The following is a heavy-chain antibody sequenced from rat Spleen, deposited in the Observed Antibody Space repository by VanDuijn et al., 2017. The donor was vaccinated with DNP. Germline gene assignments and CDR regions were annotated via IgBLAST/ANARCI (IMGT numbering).Heavy chain of an antibody. V-gene: IGHV5S11*01. Sequence: EVQLVESGGGLVQPGRSLKLSCAASGFTFSDYYMAWVRQAPPKGLEWVAYSSYDGVNTYNGDSVKGRFTISRDNAKSTLYLQMDSLRSEETATYFCARTHFNNGNYEGYFDVWGPGTMGTVSS. CDR3: ARTHFNNGNYEGYFDV. CDR2: SSYDGVNT. D-gene: IGHD1-3*01. J-gene: IGHJ1*01. CDR1: GFTFSDYY.